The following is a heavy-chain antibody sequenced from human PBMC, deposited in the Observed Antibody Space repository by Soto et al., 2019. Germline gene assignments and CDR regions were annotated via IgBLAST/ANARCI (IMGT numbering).Heavy chain of an antibody. CDR2: IYYSGST. CDR3: ARQSVFGVVIIPQYYYYGMDV. D-gene: IGHD3-3*01. J-gene: IGHJ6*01. V-gene: IGHV4-39*01. Sequence: QLQLQESGPGLVKPSETLSLTCTVSGGSISSSSYYWGWIRQPPGKGLEWIGSIYYSGSTYYNPSLKSRVTISVDTSKNQFSLKLSSVTAADTAVYYCARQSVFGVVIIPQYYYYGMDVW. CDR1: GGSISSSSYY.